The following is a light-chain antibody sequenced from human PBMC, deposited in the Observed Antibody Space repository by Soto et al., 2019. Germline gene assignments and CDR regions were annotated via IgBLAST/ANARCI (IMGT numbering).Light chain of an antibody. CDR3: QQYNNWPPLT. V-gene: IGKV3-15*01. CDR1: QSVSSN. Sequence: EIVMTQSPATLSVSPGERATLSCRASQSVSSNLACNQQQPGQAPRLLIYGASTRATGIPARFSGSGSGTEFTLTISSLQSEDFAVYYCQQYNNWPPLTFGGGTKVEIK. J-gene: IGKJ4*01. CDR2: GAS.